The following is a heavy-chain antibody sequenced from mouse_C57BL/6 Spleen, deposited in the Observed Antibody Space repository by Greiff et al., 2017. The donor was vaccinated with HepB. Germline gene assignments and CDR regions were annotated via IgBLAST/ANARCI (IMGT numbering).Heavy chain of an antibody. J-gene: IGHJ4*01. Sequence: EVKLQESGGGLVQPKGSLKLSCAASGFSFNTYAMNWVRQAPGKGLEWVARIRSKSNNYATYYADSVKDRFTISRDDSESMLYLQMNNLKTEDTAMYYCVRQSDYDTYYYAMDYWGQGTSVTVSS. CDR2: IRSKSNNYAT. CDR1: GFSFNTYA. D-gene: IGHD2-4*01. V-gene: IGHV10-1*01. CDR3: VRQSDYDTYYYAMDY.